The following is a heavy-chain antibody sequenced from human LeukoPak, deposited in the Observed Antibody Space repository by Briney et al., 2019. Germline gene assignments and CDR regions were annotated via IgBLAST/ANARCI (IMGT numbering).Heavy chain of an antibody. CDR3: ARTVRELLAFDY. D-gene: IGHD3-10*01. Sequence: SETLSLTCAVYGGSFSGYYWSWIRQPPGKGLEWIGEINHSGSTNYNPSLKGRVTISVDTSKNQFSLKLSSVTAADTAVYYCARTVRELLAFDYWGQGTLVTVSS. V-gene: IGHV4-34*01. CDR2: INHSGST. CDR1: GGSFSGYY. J-gene: IGHJ4*02.